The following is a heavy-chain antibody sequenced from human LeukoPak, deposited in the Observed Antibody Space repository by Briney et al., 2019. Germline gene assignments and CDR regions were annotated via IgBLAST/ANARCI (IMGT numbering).Heavy chain of an antibody. CDR1: GYTFTSYD. Sequence: GASVKVSCKASGYTFTSYDINWVRQATGQGLEWMGWMNPNSGNTGYTQKFQGRVTMTRNTSISTAYMELSSLRSEDTAVYYCARGGYSYGWNDAFDIWGQGTMVTVSS. CDR3: ARGGYSYGWNDAFDI. CDR2: MNPNSGNT. J-gene: IGHJ3*02. D-gene: IGHD5-18*01. V-gene: IGHV1-8*01.